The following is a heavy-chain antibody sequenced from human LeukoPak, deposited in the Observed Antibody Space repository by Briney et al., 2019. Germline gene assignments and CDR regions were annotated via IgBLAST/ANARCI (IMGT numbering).Heavy chain of an antibody. CDR3: AKGIAAAGFDP. D-gene: IGHD6-13*01. CDR1: GFTFSSYA. J-gene: IGHJ5*02. V-gene: IGHV3-23*01. Sequence: GGSLSLSCAASGFTFSSYAMSWVRQAPGKGLEWVSAISGSGGSTYYADSVKGRFTISRDSSKNTLYLQMNCLRAEDTAVYYCAKGIAAAGFDPWGQGTLVTVSS. CDR2: ISGSGGST.